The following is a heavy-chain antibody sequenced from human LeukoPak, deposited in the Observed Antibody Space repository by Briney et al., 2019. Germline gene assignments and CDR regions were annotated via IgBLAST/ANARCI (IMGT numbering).Heavy chain of an antibody. CDR1: GFTFSSYE. D-gene: IGHD4-17*01. Sequence: GGSLGLSCAASGFTFSSYEMNWVRQAPGKGLEWVSYISSSGSTIYYADSVKGRFTISRDNAKNSLYLQMNSLRAEDTAVYYCASHSEYGDYFDYWGQGTLVTVSS. CDR3: ASHSEYGDYFDY. CDR2: ISSSGSTI. V-gene: IGHV3-48*03. J-gene: IGHJ4*02.